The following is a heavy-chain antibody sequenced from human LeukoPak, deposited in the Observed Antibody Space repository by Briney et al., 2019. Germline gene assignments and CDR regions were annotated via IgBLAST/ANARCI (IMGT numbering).Heavy chain of an antibody. CDR2: ISGSGGST. Sequence: GGSLRLSCAASGFTFSSYAMSWVRQAPGKGLEWVSAISGSGGSTYYADSVKGRFTISRDNSKNTLYLQMNSLRAEDTAVYYCAKDRWVTYYYDSSGYEIDYWGQGTLVTVS. J-gene: IGHJ4*02. V-gene: IGHV3-23*01. CDR1: GFTFSSYA. D-gene: IGHD3-22*01. CDR3: AKDRWVTYYYDSSGYEIDY.